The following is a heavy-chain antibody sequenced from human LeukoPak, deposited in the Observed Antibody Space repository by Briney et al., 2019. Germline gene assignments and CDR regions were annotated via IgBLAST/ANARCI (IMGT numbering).Heavy chain of an antibody. CDR3: ARGDDSGYYDYFDY. CDR1: GFTFSSYA. Sequence: GGSLRLSCAASGFTFSSYAMSWVRQAPGKGLEWVSTIYTGGNTFYAASVKGRFTISRDFSKNTVFLHMNSLRAEDTAMYYCARGDDSGYYDYFDYWGQGALVTVSS. J-gene: IGHJ4*02. CDR2: IYTGGNT. V-gene: IGHV3-23*05. D-gene: IGHD3-22*01.